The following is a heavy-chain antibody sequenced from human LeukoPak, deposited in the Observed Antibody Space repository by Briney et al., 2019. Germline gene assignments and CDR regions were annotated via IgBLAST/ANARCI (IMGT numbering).Heavy chain of an antibody. D-gene: IGHD3-9*01. CDR1: GGSMSNYY. Sequence: SEPVSLTCTVSGGSMSNYYWNWTRQPPGKGLEWIGYIYYSGSTNYNPSLNSRVTVSVDTSKNQFSLKLSSVTAADTAVYYCARGPLTSNNWFDPWGPGSLGSVSS. CDR2: IYYSGST. V-gene: IGHV4-59*01. CDR3: ARGPLTSNNWFDP. J-gene: IGHJ5*02.